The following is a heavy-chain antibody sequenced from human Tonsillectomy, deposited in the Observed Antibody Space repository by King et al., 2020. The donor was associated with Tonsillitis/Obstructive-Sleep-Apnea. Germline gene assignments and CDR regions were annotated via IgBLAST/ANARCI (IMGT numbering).Heavy chain of an antibody. CDR2: ISSSSSYT. J-gene: IGHJ6*03. D-gene: IGHD4-11*01. CDR1: GFTFSYYY. Sequence: HVQLVESGGGLVKPGGSLRLSCAASGFTFSYYYMSWIRQAPGKGLEWVSYISSSSSYTNYADSVKGRFTISRDNAKNSLYLQMNSLRAEDTAGYYGAGVTYVTTVTSGYYDYMDFWGKGTTVTVSS. CDR3: AGVTYVTTVTSGYYDYMDF. V-gene: IGHV3-11*05.